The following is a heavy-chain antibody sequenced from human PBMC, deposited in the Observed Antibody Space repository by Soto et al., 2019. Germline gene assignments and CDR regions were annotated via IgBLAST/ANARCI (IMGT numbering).Heavy chain of an antibody. CDR2: SRNKVNSYTT. Sequence: EVQLVESGGGLVQPGGSLRLSCAASGFTFRDHYMDWVPQAPGKGLEWVGRSRNKVNSYTTEYAASVKGRFTISRDESKNSLYLQMNSLKPEDSVVYYCVRVYPGYCSSTSCYDYYFDYWGQGTLVTVSS. V-gene: IGHV3-72*01. CDR3: VRVYPGYCSSTSCYDYYFDY. D-gene: IGHD2-2*01. J-gene: IGHJ4*02. CDR1: GFTFRDHY.